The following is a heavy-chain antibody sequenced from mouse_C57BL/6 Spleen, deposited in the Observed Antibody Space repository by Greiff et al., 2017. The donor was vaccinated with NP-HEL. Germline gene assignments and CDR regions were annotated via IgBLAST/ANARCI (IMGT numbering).Heavy chain of an antibody. V-gene: IGHV1-64*01. J-gene: IGHJ2*01. CDR2: IHPNRGST. CDR1: GYTFTSYW. Sequence: VQLQQPGAELVKPGASVKLSCKASGYTFTSYWMHWVKQRPGQGLEWIGMIHPNRGSTNYNEKFKSKATLTVDKSSSTAYMQLSSLTSEDSAVYYCAREGLLRYYFDYWGQGTTLTVSS. D-gene: IGHD1-1*01. CDR3: AREGLLRYYFDY.